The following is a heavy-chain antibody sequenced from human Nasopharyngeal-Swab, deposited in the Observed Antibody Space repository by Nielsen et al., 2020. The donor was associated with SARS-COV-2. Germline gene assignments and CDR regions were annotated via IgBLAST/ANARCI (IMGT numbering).Heavy chain of an antibody. CDR2: INPNSGNT. CDR3: ATEDSGY. D-gene: IGHD3-10*01. V-gene: IGHV1-8*02. J-gene: IGHJ4*02. Sequence: ASVKVSCKASGYTFTDYYIYWVRQAPGQGLEWMGRINPNSGNTGYAQKFQGRVTMTRNTSISTAYMELSSLRSEDTAVYYCATEDSGYWGQGTLVTVSS. CDR1: GYTFTDYY.